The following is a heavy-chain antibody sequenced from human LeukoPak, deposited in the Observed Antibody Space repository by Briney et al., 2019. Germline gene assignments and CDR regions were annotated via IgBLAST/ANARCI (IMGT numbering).Heavy chain of an antibody. CDR2: IYYSGST. CDR1: GGSISSYY. V-gene: IGHV4-59*01. D-gene: IGHD1-26*01. Sequence: PSETLSLTCTVSGGSISSYYWSWIRQPPGKGLEWIGYIYYSGSTNYNPSLKSRVTISVDTSKNQFSLKLSSVTAADTAVYYCARDSGSYFGFDYWGKGTLSPSPQ. CDR3: ARDSGSYFGFDY. J-gene: IGHJ4*02.